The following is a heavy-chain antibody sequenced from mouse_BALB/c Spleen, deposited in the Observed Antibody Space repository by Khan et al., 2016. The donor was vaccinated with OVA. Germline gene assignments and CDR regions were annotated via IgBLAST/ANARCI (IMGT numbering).Heavy chain of an antibody. V-gene: IGHV1S137*01. CDR3: AGGGGGDRFAY. J-gene: IGHJ3*01. Sequence: QVQLKQSGAELVRPGVSVKISCKGSGYTFTDFTMHWVKQSHAKSLEWIGVVNTYYGDATYNQKFKGKATMTVDKSSTTAYMELARLTSEDSAIXCCAGGGGGDRFAYWGQGTLVTVSA. CDR1: GYTFTDFT. CDR2: VNTYYGDA.